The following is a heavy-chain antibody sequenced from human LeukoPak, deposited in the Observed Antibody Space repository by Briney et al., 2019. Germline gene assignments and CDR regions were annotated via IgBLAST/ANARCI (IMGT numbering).Heavy chain of an antibody. CDR3: AKDNSSYGANVDY. J-gene: IGHJ4*02. V-gene: IGHV3-9*01. CDR1: GFTFDDYA. D-gene: IGHD5-18*01. CDR2: ISWNSGSI. Sequence: GGSLRLSCAASGFTFDDYAMHWVRQAPGKGLEWVSGISWNSGSIGYADSAKGRFTISRDNAKNSLYLQMNSLRAEDTALYYCAKDNSSYGANVDYWGQGTLVTVSS.